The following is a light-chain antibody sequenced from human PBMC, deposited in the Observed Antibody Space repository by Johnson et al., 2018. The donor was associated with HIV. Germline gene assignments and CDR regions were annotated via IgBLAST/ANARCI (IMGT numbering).Light chain of an antibody. CDR2: DNY. V-gene: IGLV1-51*01. CDR1: SSNIGNNY. Sequence: QSVLTQPPSVSAAPGQKVTISCSGSSSNIGNNYVSWYQQLPGTAPKLLIYDNYKRPSGIPGRFSGSKSGTSATLGITGLQTGDEADYYCGTWDSSLSSYVFGIGTKVTVL. J-gene: IGLJ1*01. CDR3: GTWDSSLSSYV.